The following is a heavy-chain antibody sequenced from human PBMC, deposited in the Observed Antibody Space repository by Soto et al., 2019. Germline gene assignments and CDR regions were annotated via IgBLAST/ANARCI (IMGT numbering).Heavy chain of an antibody. CDR1: GGSISSSSYY. D-gene: IGHD3-10*01. V-gene: IGHV4-39*01. J-gene: IGHJ4*02. CDR3: AIRDYYGSGSYLRRFHY. CDR2: IYYSGST. Sequence: SETLSLTCTVSGGSISSSSYYWGWIRQPPGKGLEWIGSIYYSGSTYYNPSLKSRVTISVDTSKNQFSLKLSSVTAADTAVYYCAIRDYYGSGSYLRRFHYWGQGTLVTVS.